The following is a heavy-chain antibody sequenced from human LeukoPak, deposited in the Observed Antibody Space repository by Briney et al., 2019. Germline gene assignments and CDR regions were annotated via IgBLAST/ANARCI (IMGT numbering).Heavy chain of an antibody. CDR2: INPSGGST. Sequence: ASVKVSCKASGYTFTSYYMHWVRQAPGQGLEWMGIINPSGGSTSYAQKFQGRVTMTRDTSTSTVYMELSSLRSEDTAVYYCARGGGVRGVIIRKYFDYWGQGTLVTVSS. D-gene: IGHD3-10*01. J-gene: IGHJ4*02. V-gene: IGHV1-46*01. CDR1: GYTFTSYY. CDR3: ARGGGVRGVIIRKYFDY.